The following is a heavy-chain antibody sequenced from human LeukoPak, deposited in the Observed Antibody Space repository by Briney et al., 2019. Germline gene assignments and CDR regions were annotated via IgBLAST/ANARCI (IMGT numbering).Heavy chain of an antibody. CDR2: INPNSGGT. CDR1: RSTFTGYY. CDR3: ARTWGYCSSTSCRDAFDI. D-gene: IGHD2-2*01. J-gene: IGHJ3*02. V-gene: IGHV1-2*02. Sequence: ASVKVSCKASRSTFTGYYMHWVRQAPGQGLEWMGWINPNSGGTNCAQKFQGRVTMTRDTSISTAYMELSRLRSDDTAVYYCARTWGYCSSTSCRDAFDIWGQGTMVTVSS.